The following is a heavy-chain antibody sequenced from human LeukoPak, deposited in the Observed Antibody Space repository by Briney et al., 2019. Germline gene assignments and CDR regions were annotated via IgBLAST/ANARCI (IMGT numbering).Heavy chain of an antibody. J-gene: IGHJ3*02. CDR2: ISGSGGST. Sequence: PGGSLRLSCVVSGFTFSSYAMSWVRQAPGKGLEWVSGISGSGGSTYYADSVKGRFTTSRDNTKNTLYLQMNSLRAEDTAVYYCARSNYSPAFDIWGQGTMVTVSS. CDR3: ARSNYSPAFDI. V-gene: IGHV3-23*01. CDR1: GFTFSSYA. D-gene: IGHD5-24*01.